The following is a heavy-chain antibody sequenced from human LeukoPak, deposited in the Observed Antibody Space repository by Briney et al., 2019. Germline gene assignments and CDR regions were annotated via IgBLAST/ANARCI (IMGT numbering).Heavy chain of an antibody. Sequence: PGGSLRLSCAASGFTFSSYGMHWVRQAPGKGLEWVAFIRYDGSNKYYADSVKGRFTISRDNSKNTLYLQMNSLRAEDTAVYYCACIWFGELLPYDYWGQGTLVTVSS. V-gene: IGHV3-30*02. CDR3: ACIWFGELLPYDY. CDR1: GFTFSSYG. D-gene: IGHD3-10*01. J-gene: IGHJ4*02. CDR2: IRYDGSNK.